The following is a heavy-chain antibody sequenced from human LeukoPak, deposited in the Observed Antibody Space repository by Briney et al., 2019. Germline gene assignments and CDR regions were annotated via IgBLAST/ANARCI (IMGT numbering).Heavy chain of an antibody. D-gene: IGHD2-2*01. CDR2: IYYSGST. CDR3: ARHLVSRDY. CDR1: GGSISSSSYY. J-gene: IGHJ4*02. Sequence: SETLSLTCTVSGGSISSSSYYWGWIRQPPGKGLEWIGSIYYSGSTYYNPSLKSRVTISVDTSKNQFSLKLSSVTAADTAVYYRARHLVSRDYWGQGTLVTVSS. V-gene: IGHV4-39*01.